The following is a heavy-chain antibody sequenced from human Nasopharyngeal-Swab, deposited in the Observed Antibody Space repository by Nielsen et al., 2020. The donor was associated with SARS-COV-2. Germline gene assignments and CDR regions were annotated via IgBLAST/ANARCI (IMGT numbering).Heavy chain of an antibody. D-gene: IGHD6-13*01. V-gene: IGHV4-59*01. J-gene: IGHJ6*02. Sequence: SETLSLTCTVSGGSISSYYWSWIRQPPGKGLEWIGYIYYSGSTNYNPSLKSRVTISVDTSKNQFSLKLSSVTAADTAVYYCARDGRDYSSSWYYYYGMDVWGQGTTATVSS. CDR2: IYYSGST. CDR1: GGSISSYY. CDR3: ARDGRDYSSSWYYYYGMDV.